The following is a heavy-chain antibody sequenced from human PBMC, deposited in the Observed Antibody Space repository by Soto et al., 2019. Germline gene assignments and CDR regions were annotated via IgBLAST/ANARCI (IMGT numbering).Heavy chain of an antibody. J-gene: IGHJ4*02. CDR3: TRGSGDF. CDR2: IYNSGST. D-gene: IGHD7-27*01. V-gene: IGHV4-59*01. Sequence: QVQLQQSGPGLVEPSETLSLTCTVSGGPISGFYWSWIRQPPGKGLEWIGYIYNSGSTNYNPSVKSRATISMDTSKNQFSLKLTSVTAADAAVYYCTRGSGDFWGQGTLVTVSS. CDR1: GGPISGFY.